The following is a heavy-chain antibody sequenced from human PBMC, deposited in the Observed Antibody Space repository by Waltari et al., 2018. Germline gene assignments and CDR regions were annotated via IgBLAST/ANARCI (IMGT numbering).Heavy chain of an antibody. D-gene: IGHD5-18*01. J-gene: IGHJ6*02. CDR2: INHSGST. V-gene: IGHV4-34*01. Sequence: QVQLQQWGAGLLKPSETLSLTCAVYGGSFSGYYWGWHRQPPGKGRGWVGEINHSGSTNSTPSLKSRVTISVDTSKNQFSLKLSSVTAADTAVYYCARGRRYSYGYDYYYGMDVWGQGTTVTVSS. CDR3: ARGRRYSYGYDYYYGMDV. CDR1: GGSFSGYY.